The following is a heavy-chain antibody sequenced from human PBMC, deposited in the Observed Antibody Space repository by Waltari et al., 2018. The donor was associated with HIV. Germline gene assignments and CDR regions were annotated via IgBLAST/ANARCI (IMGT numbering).Heavy chain of an antibody. Sequence: EVQLLESGGGLVQPGGSLRLSCAASGFTFRTSAMSWVRPAPGKGLEWVSVISGSRRSTYYADSVKGRFTISRDNPKNTLYLQMNSLRAEDTAVYYCAKDILNNSGVDYWGQGTLVTVSS. CDR1: GFTFRTSA. D-gene: IGHD6-19*01. V-gene: IGHV3-23*01. J-gene: IGHJ4*02. CDR2: ISGSRRST. CDR3: AKDILNNSGVDY.